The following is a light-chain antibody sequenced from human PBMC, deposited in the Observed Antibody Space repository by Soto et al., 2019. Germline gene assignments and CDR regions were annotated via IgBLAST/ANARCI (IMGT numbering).Light chain of an antibody. CDR1: SSDVGRYDY. J-gene: IGLJ1*01. V-gene: IGLV2-11*01. Sequence: ALTQPRSVSGSPGQSVTISCTGTSSDVGRYDYVSWYQQYPGEAPKLIIYDVTERPSGVPDRFSGSKSGNTASLTISGLRAEDEADYYCSSYVGATTRVFGTGTKVTV. CDR3: SSYVGATTRV. CDR2: DVT.